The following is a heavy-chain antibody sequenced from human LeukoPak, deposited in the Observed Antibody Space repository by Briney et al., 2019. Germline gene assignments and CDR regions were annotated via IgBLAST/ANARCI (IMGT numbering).Heavy chain of an antibody. V-gene: IGHV3-13*01. CDR2: IGTAGDT. J-gene: IGHJ6*02. CDR3: ARAHKLYGMDV. Sequence: GGSLRLSCAASGFTFSSYDMHWVRQATGKGLEWVSAIGTAGDTYYPGSVKGRFTISRKNAKNSLYLQMNSLRAGDTAVYYCARAHKLYGMDVWGQGTTVTVSS. CDR1: GFTFSSYD. D-gene: IGHD1-1*01.